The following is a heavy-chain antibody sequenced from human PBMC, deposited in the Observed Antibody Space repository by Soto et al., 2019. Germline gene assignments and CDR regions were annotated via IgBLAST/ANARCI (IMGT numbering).Heavy chain of an antibody. V-gene: IGHV4-34*01. J-gene: IGHJ4*02. CDR1: GGSFSGYY. Sequence: SETLSLTCAVYGGSFSGYYWSWIRQPPGKGLEWIGEINHSGSTNYNPSLKSRVTISVDTSKNQFSLKLSSVTAADTAVYYCARGNTLTGTAESGVYWGQGTPVTVSS. CDR2: INHSGST. CDR3: ARGNTLTGTAESGVY. D-gene: IGHD1-7*01.